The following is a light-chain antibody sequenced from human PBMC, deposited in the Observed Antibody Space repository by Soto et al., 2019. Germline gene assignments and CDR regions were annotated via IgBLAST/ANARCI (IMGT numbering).Light chain of an antibody. CDR3: QQRSDWPFT. CDR1: QSINSD. J-gene: IGKJ4*01. V-gene: IGKV3-11*01. CDR2: GAS. Sequence: EIVMTQSPSTLSVSPWETTRLSFRASQSINSDVAWYQQKVGQTPRLLIHGASTRATGIAARFSGSGSGTEFTLTISSLEPEDFAVYYCQQRSDWPFTFGGGTKVDIK.